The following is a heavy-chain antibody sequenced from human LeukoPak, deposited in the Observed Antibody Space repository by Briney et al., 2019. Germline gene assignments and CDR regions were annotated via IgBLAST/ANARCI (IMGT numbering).Heavy chain of an antibody. CDR2: ISGSGGST. V-gene: IGHV3-23*01. CDR1: GFTFSSYA. D-gene: IGHD2-15*01. CDR3: ARDRIVVVVAATWDAFDI. J-gene: IGHJ3*02. Sequence: GGSLRLSCAASGFTFSSYAMSWVRQAPGKGLEWVSAISGSGGSTYYADSVKGRFTISRDNAKNSLYLQMNSLRAEDTAVYYCARDRIVVVVAATWDAFDIWGQGTMVTVSS.